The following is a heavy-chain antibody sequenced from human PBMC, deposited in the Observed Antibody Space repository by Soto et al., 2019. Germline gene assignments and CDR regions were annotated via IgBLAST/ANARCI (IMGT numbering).Heavy chain of an antibody. CDR2: ISYDGSNK. CDR1: GFTFSSYA. D-gene: IGHD1-26*01. CDR3: ARGRYSGMPGGFDP. Sequence: QVQLVESGGGVVQPGRSLRLSCAASGFTFSSYAMHWARQAPGKGLEWVAVISYDGSNKYYADSVKGRFTISRDNSKNTLYLQMNSLRAEDTAVYYCARGRYSGMPGGFDPWGQGTLVTVSS. V-gene: IGHV3-30-3*01. J-gene: IGHJ5*02.